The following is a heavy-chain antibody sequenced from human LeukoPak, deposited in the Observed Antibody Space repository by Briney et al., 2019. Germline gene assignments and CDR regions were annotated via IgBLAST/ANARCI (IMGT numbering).Heavy chain of an antibody. Sequence: SETLSLTCAVYGGSFSGYYWSWIRQPPGKGLGWIGEINHSGSTNYNPSLKSRVTISVDTSKNQFSLKLSSVTAADTAVYYCARQGTVVRRVFDYWGQGTLVTVSS. D-gene: IGHD4-23*01. CDR3: ARQGTVVRRVFDY. V-gene: IGHV4-34*01. J-gene: IGHJ4*02. CDR2: INHSGST. CDR1: GGSFSGYY.